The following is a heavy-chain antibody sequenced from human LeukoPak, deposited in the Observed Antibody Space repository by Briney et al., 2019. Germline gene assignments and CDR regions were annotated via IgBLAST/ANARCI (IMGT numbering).Heavy chain of an antibody. D-gene: IGHD4-17*01. CDR3: ARDRYGDGNYYYGMDV. Sequence: GSLRLSCAASGFTFSSYDMHWVRQATGKGLEWVSAIGTAGDTYYPGSVKGRFTISRENAKNSLYLQMNSLRAGDTAVYYCARDRYGDGNYYYGMDVWGQGTTVTVSS. CDR1: GFTFSSYD. CDR2: IGTAGDT. V-gene: IGHV3-13*01. J-gene: IGHJ6*02.